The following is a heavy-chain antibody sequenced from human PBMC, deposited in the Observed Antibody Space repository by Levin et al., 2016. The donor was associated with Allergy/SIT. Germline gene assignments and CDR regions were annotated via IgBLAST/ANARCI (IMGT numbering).Heavy chain of an antibody. CDR3: ARDDPPAVTTLYYYYYGMDV. V-gene: IGHV3-48*03. D-gene: IGHD4-17*01. Sequence: GESLKISCAASGFTFSSYEMNWVRQAPGKGLEWVSYISSSGSTIYYADSVKGRFTISRDNAKNSLYLQMNSLRAEDTAVYYCARDDPPAVTTLYYYYYGMDVWGQGTTVTVSS. CDR2: ISSSGSTI. CDR1: GFTFSSYE. J-gene: IGHJ6*02.